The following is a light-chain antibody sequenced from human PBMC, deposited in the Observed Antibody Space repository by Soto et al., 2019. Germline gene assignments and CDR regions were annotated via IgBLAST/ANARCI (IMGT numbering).Light chain of an antibody. Sequence: ENVLTQSPGTLSLSPGERATLSCRASQSVSSYSLAWYQQKPGQAPRLVMYGTSNRATGIPDRFSGSGSGTDFTLTISRLEPEDFAVYYCQQYDSWPPYTFGQGTKVDIK. CDR1: QSVSSYS. V-gene: IGKV3-20*01. J-gene: IGKJ2*01. CDR3: QQYDSWPPYT. CDR2: GTS.